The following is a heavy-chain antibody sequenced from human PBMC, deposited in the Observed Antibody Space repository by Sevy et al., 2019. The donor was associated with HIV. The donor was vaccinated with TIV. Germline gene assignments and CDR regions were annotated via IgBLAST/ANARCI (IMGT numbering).Heavy chain of an antibody. V-gene: IGHV3-9*01. CDR2: ISWNSGSI. Sequence: GGSLRLSCAASGFTFDDYAMHWVRQAPGKGLEWVSGISWNSGSIGYADSVKGRFTISRDNAKNSLYLQMNSLRAEDTAFYYGAKDYYVDDERVRAFDIWGQGTMVTVSS. D-gene: IGHD4-17*01. J-gene: IGHJ3*02. CDR3: AKDYYVDDERVRAFDI. CDR1: GFTFDDYA.